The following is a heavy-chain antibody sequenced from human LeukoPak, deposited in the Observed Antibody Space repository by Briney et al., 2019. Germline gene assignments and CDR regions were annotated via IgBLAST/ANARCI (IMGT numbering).Heavy chain of an antibody. Sequence: SETLSLTCAVYGGSFSGYYWSWIRQPPGKGLEWIGEINHSGSTYYNPSLKSRVTISVDTSKNQFSLKLSSVTAADTAVYYCARLLVAQRWLQSGIDYWGQGTLVTVSS. CDR1: GGSFSGYY. D-gene: IGHD5-24*01. CDR2: INHSGST. V-gene: IGHV4-34*01. CDR3: ARLLVAQRWLQSGIDY. J-gene: IGHJ4*02.